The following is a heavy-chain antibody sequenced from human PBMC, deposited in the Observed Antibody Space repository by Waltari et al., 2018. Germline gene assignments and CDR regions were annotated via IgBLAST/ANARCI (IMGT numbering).Heavy chain of an antibody. V-gene: IGHV3-74*01. CDR3: AREDLPFGGNSFYHMDV. CDR1: GFTFSTYW. Sequence: EVQLVESGGGLVQPGGSLRLSCAASGFTFSTYWMHWVRQAPGEGLAWVSHINYDGSSTTYADSVKGRFTISRDNAKNTLYLQMNSLRVEDTAVYFCAREDLPFGGNSFYHMDVWGKGTTVTVSS. J-gene: IGHJ6*03. D-gene: IGHD2-21*02. CDR2: INYDGSST.